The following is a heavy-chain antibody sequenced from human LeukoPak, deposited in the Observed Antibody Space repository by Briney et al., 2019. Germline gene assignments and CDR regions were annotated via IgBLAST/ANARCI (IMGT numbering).Heavy chain of an antibody. CDR2: IKQDGSEK. Sequence: PGGSLRLSCAASGLTFSSYWMSWVRQAPGKGLEWVANIKQDGSEKYYVDSVKGRFTISRDNAKNSLYLQMNSLRAEDTAVYYCANLDFWSGYHLYYWGQGTLVTVSS. CDR3: ANLDFWSGYHLYY. D-gene: IGHD3-3*01. V-gene: IGHV3-7*01. CDR1: GLTFSSYW. J-gene: IGHJ4*02.